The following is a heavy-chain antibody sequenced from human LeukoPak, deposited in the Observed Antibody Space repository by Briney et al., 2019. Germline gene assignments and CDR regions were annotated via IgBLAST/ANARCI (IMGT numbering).Heavy chain of an antibody. CDR2: ISSSSSYI. V-gene: IGHV3-21*01. Sequence: GGSLRLSCAASGFTFSSYSMNWVRQAPGKGLEWVSSISSSSSYIYYADSVKGRFTISRDNAKNSLYLQMNSLRAEDTAVYYCARVIGAGWEEYYYYYGMDVWGQGTTVTVSS. D-gene: IGHD6-19*01. CDR3: ARVIGAGWEEYYYYYGMDV. J-gene: IGHJ6*02. CDR1: GFTFSSYS.